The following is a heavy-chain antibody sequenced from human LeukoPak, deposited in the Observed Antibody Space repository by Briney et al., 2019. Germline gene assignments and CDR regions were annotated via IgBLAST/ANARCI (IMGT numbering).Heavy chain of an antibody. V-gene: IGHV3-23*01. J-gene: IGHJ4*02. D-gene: IGHD3-22*01. CDR1: GFTFSSYA. Sequence: PGGSLRLSCAASGFTFSSYAMSWVRQAPGKGLEWVSAISGSGGSTYYADSVKGRFTISRDNPKNTLYLQMNSLRAEDTAVYYCAKGQNYYDSSGFDYWGQGTLVTVSS. CDR2: ISGSGGST. CDR3: AKGQNYYDSSGFDY.